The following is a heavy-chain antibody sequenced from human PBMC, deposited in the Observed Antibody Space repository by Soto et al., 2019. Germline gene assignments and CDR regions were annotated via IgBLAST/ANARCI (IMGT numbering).Heavy chain of an antibody. J-gene: IGHJ4*02. Sequence: EVRLLEAGGGLKQPGGSLRLSCAASGFTFKESAMNWVRQAPGKGLEWVASISDTGASTWYAESVRGRLSISRDNSKNTLYLQMNSLRGEDTTVYYCAKGRGSGWAWYFDNWGQGTLVTVSS. CDR1: GFTFKESA. CDR3: AKGRGSGWAWYFDN. CDR2: ISDTGAST. D-gene: IGHD6-19*01. V-gene: IGHV3-23*01.